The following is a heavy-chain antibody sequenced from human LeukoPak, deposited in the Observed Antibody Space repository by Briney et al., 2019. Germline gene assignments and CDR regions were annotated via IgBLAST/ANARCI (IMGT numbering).Heavy chain of an antibody. CDR1: GFTFSSYA. CDR2: ISYDGSNK. Sequence: GGSLRLSCAASGFTFSSYAMHWVRQAPGKGLEWVAVISYDGSNKYYADSVKGRFTISRDNSKNTLYLQMNSLTAEDTAVYYCARETYSSSWTFDYWGQGTLVTVSS. V-gene: IGHV3-30*04. CDR3: ARETYSSSWTFDY. J-gene: IGHJ4*02. D-gene: IGHD6-13*01.